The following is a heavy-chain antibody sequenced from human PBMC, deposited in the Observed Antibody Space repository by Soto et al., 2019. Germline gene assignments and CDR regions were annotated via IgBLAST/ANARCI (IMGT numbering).Heavy chain of an antibody. V-gene: IGHV1-69*01. CDR3: ARVSPSRCGGGNCYLLDSYFDS. CDR2: IIPLFGTP. J-gene: IGHJ4*03. CDR1: GVTFSTSG. D-gene: IGHD2-21*01. Sequence: QVQLVQSGAEVKKPGSSLKVSCKTSGVTFSTSGISWVRQGPGQGLDWMGGIIPLFGTPKYARKVQGRVSITADDSATTTYLELGGLSSDDTAIYYCARVSPSRCGGGNCYLLDSYFDSWGQGSQVVFSS.